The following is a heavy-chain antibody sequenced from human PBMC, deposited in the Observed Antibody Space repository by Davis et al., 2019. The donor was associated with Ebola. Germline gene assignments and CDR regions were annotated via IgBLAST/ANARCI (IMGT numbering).Heavy chain of an antibody. D-gene: IGHD2-21*01. Sequence: MPSETLSLTCTVSGGSVTSRAYYWGWIRQTPGKGLEWIGSIDDSGNTYYNPSLKSRVTISVDTSKNQFSLELSSVTAADTAVYFCARNSAGVDFDFWGQGALVTVSS. J-gene: IGHJ4*02. CDR2: IDDSGNT. CDR1: GGSVTSRAYY. V-gene: IGHV4-39*01. CDR3: ARNSAGVDFDF.